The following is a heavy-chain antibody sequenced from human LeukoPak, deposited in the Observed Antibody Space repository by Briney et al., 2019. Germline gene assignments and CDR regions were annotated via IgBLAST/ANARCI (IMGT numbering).Heavy chain of an antibody. CDR1: GFTFSSNY. CDR3: AKERSLEIAVAGTIFDY. J-gene: IGHJ4*02. CDR2: IYSGGDT. Sequence: PGGSLRLSCAASGFTFSSNYMGWVRQAPGKGLEWVSVIYSGGDTYYADSVKGRFIISRDNSKNMIYLEMSSLKAEDTAVYYCAKERSLEIAVAGTIFDYWGQGTLVTVSS. D-gene: IGHD6-19*01. V-gene: IGHV3-66*01.